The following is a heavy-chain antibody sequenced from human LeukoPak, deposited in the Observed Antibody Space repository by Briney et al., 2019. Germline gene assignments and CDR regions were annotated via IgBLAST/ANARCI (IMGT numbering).Heavy chain of an antibody. Sequence: ASVKVSCKASGYSFSTTYINWVRQAPGQGLEWMGRISAYNGGTVYAQKFQGRVTMTTDSSTTTAYMDLASLRSDDTAVYYCARGGTYYPCIDYWGQGTLVTVSS. D-gene: IGHD1-26*01. CDR1: GYSFSTTY. J-gene: IGHJ4*01. V-gene: IGHV1-18*01. CDR3: ARGGTYYPCIDY. CDR2: ISAYNGGT.